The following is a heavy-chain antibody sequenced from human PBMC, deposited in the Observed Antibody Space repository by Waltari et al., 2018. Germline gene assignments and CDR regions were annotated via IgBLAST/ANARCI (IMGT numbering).Heavy chain of an antibody. Sequence: QVELQQWGAGVVKPSETLSLTCAVYGGTFTNYYWSWIRQPPDKGLEWIGEVNHAGSTDYNPSLWSRVTISLDASKSQFSLKLSSVTATDTAVYYCARTLSTRIFDSWGQGALVTVSS. CDR1: GGTFTNYY. CDR3: ARTLSTRIFDS. J-gene: IGHJ4*02. V-gene: IGHV4-34*01. CDR2: VNHAGST. D-gene: IGHD2-2*01.